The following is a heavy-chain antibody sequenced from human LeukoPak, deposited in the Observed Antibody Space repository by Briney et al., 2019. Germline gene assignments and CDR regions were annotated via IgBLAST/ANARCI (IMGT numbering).Heavy chain of an antibody. V-gene: IGHV3-21*01. CDR3: ARDSSYYDSSGYGNDY. Sequence: GGSLRLSCAASGFSFSSYSMNWVRQAPGKGLEWVSSISSSSSYIYCADSVKGRFTISRDNAKNSLYLQMNSLRAEDTAVYYCARDSSYYDSSGYGNDYWGQGTLVTVSS. D-gene: IGHD3-22*01. CDR2: ISSSSSYI. J-gene: IGHJ4*02. CDR1: GFSFSSYS.